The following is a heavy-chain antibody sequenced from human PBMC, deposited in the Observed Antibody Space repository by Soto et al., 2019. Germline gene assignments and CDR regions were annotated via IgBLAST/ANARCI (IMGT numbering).Heavy chain of an antibody. V-gene: IGHV3-23*01. CDR1: GFTFSSYA. Sequence: GGSLRLSCAASGFTFSSYAMSWVRQAPGKGLEWVSAISGSGGSTYYADSVRGRFTISRDNSKNTLYLQMNSLRAEDTAVYYCAKSGDRWLRFAGDFDYWGQGTLVTVSS. CDR2: ISGSGGST. D-gene: IGHD5-12*01. CDR3: AKSGDRWLRFAGDFDY. J-gene: IGHJ4*02.